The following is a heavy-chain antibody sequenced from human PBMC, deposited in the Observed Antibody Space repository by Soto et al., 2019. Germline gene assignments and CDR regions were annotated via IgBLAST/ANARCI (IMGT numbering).Heavy chain of an antibody. CDR2: IIPMFGTL. CDR3: ARKVASSDDAFDI. V-gene: IGHV1-69*06. Sequence: QLHLVQSGAEVKKPGSSVKVSCKASGGTFSSYTINWVRQAPGQGLEWLGGIIPMFGTLYYAQKFQGRLTIAADSSTSTAYMELSTLRSDDTAVYYCARKVASSDDAFDIWRQGTMVTVSS. J-gene: IGHJ3*02. D-gene: IGHD6-6*01. CDR1: GGTFSSYT.